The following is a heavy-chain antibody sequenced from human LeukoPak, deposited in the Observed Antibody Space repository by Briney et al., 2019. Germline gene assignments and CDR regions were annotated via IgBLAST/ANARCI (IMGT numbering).Heavy chain of an antibody. CDR3: ARTRTSSWYDAFDI. V-gene: IGHV3-53*01. D-gene: IGHD6-13*01. CDR1: GFTVSSNY. J-gene: IGHJ3*02. Sequence: GGSLRLSCAASGFTVSSNYMSWVRQAPGKGLEWVSVIYSGGSTYYADSVKGRFTISRDNSKNTLYLQMNSLRAEDTAVYYCARTRTSSWYDAFDIWGQGTMVTVSS. CDR2: IYSGGST.